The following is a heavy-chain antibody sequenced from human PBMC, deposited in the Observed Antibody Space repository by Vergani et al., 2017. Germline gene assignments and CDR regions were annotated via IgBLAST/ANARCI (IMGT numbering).Heavy chain of an antibody. CDR3: ARVHPGGSYSYYYYCMDV. CDR1: GGSFSGYY. Sequence: QVQLQQWGAGLLKPSETLSLTCAVYGGSFSGYYWSWIRQPPGKGLEWIGEINHSGSTNYNPSLKSRVTISVDTSKNQFSLKLSSVTAADTAVYYCARVHPGGSYSYYYYCMDVWGKGTTVTVSS. CDR2: INHSGST. V-gene: IGHV4-34*01. D-gene: IGHD1-26*01. J-gene: IGHJ6*03.